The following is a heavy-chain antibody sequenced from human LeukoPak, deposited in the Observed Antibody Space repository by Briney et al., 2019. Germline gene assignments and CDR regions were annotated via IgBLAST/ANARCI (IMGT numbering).Heavy chain of an antibody. CDR3: TTGLVVVPAAMALSYAFDI. Sequence: GGSLRLSCAASGFTFSNAWMSWVRQAPGKGLEWVGRIKSKTDGGTTDYAAPVKGRFTISRDDSKNTLYLQMNSLKTEDTAVYYCTTGLVVVPAAMALSYAFDIWGQGTMVTVSS. J-gene: IGHJ3*02. CDR1: GFTFSNAW. V-gene: IGHV3-15*01. D-gene: IGHD2-2*01. CDR2: IKSKTDGGTT.